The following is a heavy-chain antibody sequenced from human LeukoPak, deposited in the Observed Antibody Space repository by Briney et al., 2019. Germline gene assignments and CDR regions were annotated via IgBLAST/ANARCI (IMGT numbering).Heavy chain of an antibody. CDR3: ASTGGGPFYYYYMDV. Sequence: GGSLRLSCAASGFTFSSYAMSWVRQAPGKGLEWVSAISGSGGSTYYADSVKGRFTISRDNFKNTLYLQMNSLRAEDTAVYYCASTGGGPFYYYYMDVWGKGTTVTVSS. CDR2: ISGSGGST. J-gene: IGHJ6*03. CDR1: GFTFSSYA. V-gene: IGHV3-23*01. D-gene: IGHD2-15*01.